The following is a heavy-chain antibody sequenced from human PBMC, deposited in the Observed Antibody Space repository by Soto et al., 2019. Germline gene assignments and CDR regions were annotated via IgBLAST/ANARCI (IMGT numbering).Heavy chain of an antibody. CDR1: GFTFSTYG. CDR2: ISHDGSNQ. Sequence: QVQLVESGGGVVQPGRSLRLSCAASGFTFSTYGMHWVRQAPATALEWVAFISHDGSNQYYADSMKGRFTISRDNSNNTLYLQMNSLRPDDTAVYYCATDANEYTWEYYFDFWGEGTLVTFS. V-gene: IGHV3-30*03. D-gene: IGHD3-16*01. J-gene: IGHJ4*02. CDR3: ATDANEYTWEYYFDF.